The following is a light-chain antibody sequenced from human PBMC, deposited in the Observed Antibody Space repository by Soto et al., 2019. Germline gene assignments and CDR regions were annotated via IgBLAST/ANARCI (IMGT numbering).Light chain of an antibody. J-gene: IGKJ1*01. Sequence: EIALTHSPVTLSLSPGERAPLSCRASQSVSSSYLAWYQLQPGQAPRLLIYGASSRATGIPDRFSGSASGTDFTLTISRLEPEDFAVYYCQQYGSSGTFGQGTKVDIK. CDR2: GAS. V-gene: IGKV3-20*01. CDR3: QQYGSSGT. CDR1: QSVSSSY.